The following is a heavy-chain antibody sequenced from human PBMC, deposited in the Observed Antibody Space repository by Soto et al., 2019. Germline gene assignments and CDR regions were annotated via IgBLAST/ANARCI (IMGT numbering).Heavy chain of an antibody. J-gene: IGHJ3*02. CDR3: APLRGAHAFDI. CDR2: ISNDESNR. D-gene: IGHD3-10*01. Sequence: GGSLRLSCAASGFTFSVYAMNWVRQAPGKGLEWVAVISNDESNRYYADSVKGRFTISRDNSKNTLDLQMNSLRAEDTAIYYCAPLRGAHAFDIWGQGTMVTVSS. V-gene: IGHV3-30*04. CDR1: GFTFSVYA.